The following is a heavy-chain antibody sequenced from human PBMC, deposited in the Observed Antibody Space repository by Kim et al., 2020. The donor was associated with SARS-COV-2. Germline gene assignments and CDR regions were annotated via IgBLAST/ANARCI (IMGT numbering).Heavy chain of an antibody. D-gene: IGHD2-21*02. V-gene: IGHV3-73*01. CDR1: GFTFSGSA. CDR3: TTYVTGLGSF. CDR2: IRSNANNYGT. J-gene: IGHJ4*02. Sequence: GGSLGLSCAASGFTFSGSAMHWVRQASEKGLEWVGRIRSNANNYGTAYAASVGGRFALSRDDSKNTAYLQMNSLKAEDTAVYYCTTYVTGLGSFWGQGTLVTVSS.